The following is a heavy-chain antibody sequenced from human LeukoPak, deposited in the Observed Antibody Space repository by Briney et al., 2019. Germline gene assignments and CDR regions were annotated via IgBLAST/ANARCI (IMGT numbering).Heavy chain of an antibody. J-gene: IGHJ5*02. CDR2: ISYDGSNK. V-gene: IGHV3-30-3*01. D-gene: IGHD2-15*01. Sequence: GGSLRLSCVASGFTFSSYAMHWVRQAPGKGLEWVAVISYDGSNKYYADSVKGRFTISRDNSKNTLYLQMNSLRAEDTAVYYCASARAAHNWFDPWGQGTLVTVSS. CDR3: ASARAAHNWFDP. CDR1: GFTFSSYA.